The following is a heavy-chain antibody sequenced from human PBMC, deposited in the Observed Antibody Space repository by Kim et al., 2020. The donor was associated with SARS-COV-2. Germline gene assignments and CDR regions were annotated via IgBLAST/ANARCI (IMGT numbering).Heavy chain of an antibody. CDR3: ARGGGIAVAVNWFDP. Sequence: SETLSLTCAVYGGSFSGYYWSWIRQPPGKGLEWIGEINHSGSTNYNPSLKSRVTISVDTSKNQFSLKLSSVTAADTAVYYCARGGGIAVAVNWFDPWGQGTLVTVSS. V-gene: IGHV4-34*01. J-gene: IGHJ5*02. D-gene: IGHD6-19*01. CDR2: INHSGST. CDR1: GGSFSGYY.